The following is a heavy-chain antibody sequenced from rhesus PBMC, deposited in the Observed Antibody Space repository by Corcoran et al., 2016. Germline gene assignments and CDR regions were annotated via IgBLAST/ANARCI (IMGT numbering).Heavy chain of an antibody. CDR3: ARVRYYFDY. Sequence: QVTLKESGPALVKPTQTLTLTCTFSGFSISTTGTGVGWIRQPPGKALEWLASIYWNDSKYYITSLKSRLTISKDTSKNQVVLTMTNMDPVDTATYYCARVRYYFDYWGQGVLVTVSS. J-gene: IGHJ4*01. CDR2: IYWNDSK. V-gene: IGHV2-95*01. CDR1: GFSISTTGTG.